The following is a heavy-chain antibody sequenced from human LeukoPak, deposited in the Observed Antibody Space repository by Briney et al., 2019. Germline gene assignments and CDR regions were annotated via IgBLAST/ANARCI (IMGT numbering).Heavy chain of an antibody. V-gene: IGHV1-2*02. D-gene: IGHD6-13*01. J-gene: IGHJ5*02. CDR1: GYTFTGYY. CDR2: INPNSGGT. Sequence: ASVKVPCKASGYTFTGYYMHWVRQAPGQGLEWMGWINPNSGGTNYAQKFQGRVTMPRDTSISTAYMELSRLRSDDTAVYYCATVTSSSWGNWFDPWGQGTLVTVSS. CDR3: ATVTSSSWGNWFDP.